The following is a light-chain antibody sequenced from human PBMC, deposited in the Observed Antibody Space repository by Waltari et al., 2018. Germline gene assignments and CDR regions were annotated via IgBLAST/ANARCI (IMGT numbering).Light chain of an antibody. CDR2: DVT. Sequence: QSALTQPPSASGSPGQSVTISCTGTSSDVGGYNYVSWYQQHPGKAPKLLIYDVTKRPSGVPDRFSASKSGDTASLTVSGLQAEDEADYDCSSFTARTNVVFGGGTKLTVL. CDR3: SSFTARTNVV. CDR1: SSDVGGYNY. J-gene: IGLJ2*01. V-gene: IGLV2-8*01.